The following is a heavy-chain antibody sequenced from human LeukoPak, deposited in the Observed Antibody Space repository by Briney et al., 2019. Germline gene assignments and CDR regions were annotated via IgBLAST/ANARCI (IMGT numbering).Heavy chain of an antibody. Sequence: ASVKVSCKVSGYTLTELSMHWGRQAPGKGLEWMGGFDPEDGETIYAQKFQGRVTMTEDTSTDTAYMELSSLRSEDTAVYYCLGERHYDPAPAFDIWGQGTMVTVSS. D-gene: IGHD3-22*01. CDR2: FDPEDGET. CDR1: GYTLTELS. J-gene: IGHJ3*02. CDR3: LGERHYDPAPAFDI. V-gene: IGHV1-24*01.